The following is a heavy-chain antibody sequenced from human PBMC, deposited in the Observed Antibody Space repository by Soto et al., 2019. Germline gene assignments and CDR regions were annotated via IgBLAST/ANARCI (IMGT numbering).Heavy chain of an antibody. Sequence: PSETLSLTCAVYGGSFSGYYWSWIRQPPGKGLEWIGEINHSGSTNYNPSLKSRVTISVDTSKNQFSLKLSSVTAADTAVYYCARGPREVVNAIPAAFDIWGQGTMVTVSS. V-gene: IGHV4-34*01. CDR1: GGSFSGYY. J-gene: IGHJ3*02. CDR3: ARGPREVVNAIPAAFDI. CDR2: INHSGST. D-gene: IGHD2-21*01.